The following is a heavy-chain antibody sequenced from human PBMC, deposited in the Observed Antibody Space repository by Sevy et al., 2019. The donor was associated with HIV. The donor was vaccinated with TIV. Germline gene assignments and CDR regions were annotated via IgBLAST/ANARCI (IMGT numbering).Heavy chain of an antibody. Sequence: VKVSCKASGGTFSSYAISWVRQAPRQGLERRGGIIPIFGTANYAQKFQGRVTISADESTSTAYMELSSLRSEDTAVYYCARGAGYSRYAIHDYYYYGMDVWGQGTTVTVSS. CDR3: ARGAGYSRYAIHDYYYYGMDV. J-gene: IGHJ6*02. CDR2: IIPIFGTA. CDR1: GGTFSSYA. D-gene: IGHD5-12*01. V-gene: IGHV1-69*13.